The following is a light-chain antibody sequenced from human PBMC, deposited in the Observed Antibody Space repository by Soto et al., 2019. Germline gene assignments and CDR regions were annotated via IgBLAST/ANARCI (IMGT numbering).Light chain of an antibody. Sequence: DIQMPQSPSTLSASVVDSVTIMCRASQNINTWLAWYHQKPGMAPKLLISDAYTLESGVPSRFSGSGSGTEFTLTISSLQPDDFATYYCQQYNSYPWTFGQGTKVDIK. J-gene: IGKJ1*01. CDR3: QQYNSYPWT. CDR2: DAY. CDR1: QNINTW. V-gene: IGKV1-5*02.